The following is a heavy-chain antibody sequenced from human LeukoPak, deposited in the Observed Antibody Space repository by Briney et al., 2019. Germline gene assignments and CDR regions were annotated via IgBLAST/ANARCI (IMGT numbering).Heavy chain of an antibody. CDR1: GYSFSSYW. CDR2: IYPGDSDT. CDR3: ARPYYDILTGPHYYFDY. V-gene: IGHV5-51*01. J-gene: IGHJ4*02. D-gene: IGHD3-9*01. Sequence: GESLKISCKDSGYSFSSYWIGWVRQLPGKGLEWVGIIYPGDSDTRYSPSFQGQVTISADKSISTAYLQWSSLKASDTAMYYCARPYYDILTGPHYYFDYWGQGTLVTVSS.